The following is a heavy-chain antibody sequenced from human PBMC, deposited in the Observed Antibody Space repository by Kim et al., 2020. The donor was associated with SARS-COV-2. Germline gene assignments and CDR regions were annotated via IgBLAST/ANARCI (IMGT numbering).Heavy chain of an antibody. Sequence: SVKVSCKASGGTFSSYAISWVRQAPGQGLEWMGRIIPILGIANYAQKFQGRVTITADKSTSTAYMELSSLRSEDTAVYYCARDSGVDGEANSYYYYYGMDVWGQGTTVTVSS. J-gene: IGHJ6*02. CDR1: GGTFSSYA. V-gene: IGHV1-69*04. CDR3: ARDSGVDGEANSYYYYYGMDV. CDR2: IIPILGIA. D-gene: IGHD3-10*01.